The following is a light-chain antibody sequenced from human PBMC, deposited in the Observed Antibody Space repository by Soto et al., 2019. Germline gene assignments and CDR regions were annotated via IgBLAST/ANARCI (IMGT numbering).Light chain of an antibody. CDR2: DTS. J-gene: IGKJ5*01. Sequence: EIVFTQSPGTLSLSPGERVTLSCHASQSVSSSYLAWYQQTPGQAPRLLFYDTSYRATGVPDRFSGSGSGTDFTLTISRLEPEDFAVYYCQQRSNWQVTFGQGTRLEI. CDR3: QQRSNWQVT. V-gene: IGKV3D-20*02. CDR1: QSVSSSY.